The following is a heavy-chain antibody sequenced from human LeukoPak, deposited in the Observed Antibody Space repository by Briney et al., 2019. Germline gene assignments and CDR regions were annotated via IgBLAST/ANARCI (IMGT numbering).Heavy chain of an antibody. J-gene: IGHJ3*02. CDR2: FDPEDGET. Sequence: ASVKISCKVSGYTLTELSMHWVRQAPGKGLEWMGGFDPEDGETIYAQKFQGRVTMTEDTSTDTAYMELSSLRSEDTAVYYCATVTTYPTDAFDIWGQGTMVTVSS. V-gene: IGHV1-24*01. D-gene: IGHD4-4*01. CDR1: GYTLTELS. CDR3: ATVTTYPTDAFDI.